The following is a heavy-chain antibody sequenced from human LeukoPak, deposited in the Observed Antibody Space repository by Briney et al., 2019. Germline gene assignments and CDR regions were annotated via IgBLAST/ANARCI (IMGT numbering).Heavy chain of an antibody. D-gene: IGHD6-13*01. CDR1: GGSISSGDYY. J-gene: IGHJ4*02. V-gene: IGHV4-39*01. CDR2: IYYSGST. Sequence: SETLSLTCTVSGGSISSGDYYWGWIRQPPGKGLEWIGSIYYSGSTYYDPSLKSRVTISVDTSKNQFSLKLSSVTAADTAVYYCARLVVTAAGATDYWGQGTLVTVSS. CDR3: ARLVVTAAGATDY.